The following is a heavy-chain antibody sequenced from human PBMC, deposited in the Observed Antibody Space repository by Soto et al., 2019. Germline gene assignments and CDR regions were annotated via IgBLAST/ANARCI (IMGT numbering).Heavy chain of an antibody. V-gene: IGHV3-23*01. CDR3: AKGLPQAYFDWSDAFDI. Sequence: PGGSLRLSCAASRFTFSSYAMSWVRQAPGKGLEWVSAISGSGGSTYYADSVKGRFTISRDNSKNTLYLQMNSLRAEDTAIYYCAKGLPQAYFDWSDAFDIWGQGTMVTXSS. J-gene: IGHJ3*02. CDR2: ISGSGGST. D-gene: IGHD3-9*01. CDR1: RFTFSSYA.